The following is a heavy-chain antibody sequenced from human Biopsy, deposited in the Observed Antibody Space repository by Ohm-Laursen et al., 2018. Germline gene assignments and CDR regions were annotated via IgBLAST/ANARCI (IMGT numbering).Heavy chain of an antibody. CDR2: LYYSGST. V-gene: IGHV4-59*01. CDR1: SASISAYY. D-gene: IGHD6-13*01. Sequence: TLSLTCIVSSASISAYYWSWIPQPPGKGLEWIGYLYYSGSTNYNPSLKSRVTISGDTSKNQFPLMLNSVTAADTAVYYCARDSSSWYRRYYYAMDVWGQGTTVTVSS. CDR3: ARDSSSWYRRYYYAMDV. J-gene: IGHJ6*02.